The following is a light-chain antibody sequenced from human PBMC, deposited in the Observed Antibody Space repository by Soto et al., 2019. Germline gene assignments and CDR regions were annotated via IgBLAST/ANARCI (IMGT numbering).Light chain of an antibody. V-gene: IGLV2-14*01. J-gene: IGLJ2*01. CDR2: DVV. CDR3: ASYSRTATMV. CDR1: NSDVGGYTY. Sequence: QSALTQPASVSGSPGQSITISCTGTNSDVGGYTYVSWYQQYPGKAPKLIIYDVVHRPSGVSNRFSGSKSGNTASLTISGLQSEDESSFYCASYSRTATMVFGGGTKVTVL.